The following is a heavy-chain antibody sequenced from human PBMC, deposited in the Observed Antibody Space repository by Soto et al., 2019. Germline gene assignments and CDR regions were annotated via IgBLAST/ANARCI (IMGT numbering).Heavy chain of an antibody. CDR3: ARDYSPSEDNCNDAYNWIDP. D-gene: IGHD1-20*01. CDR2: INPKTGGT. V-gene: IGHV1-2*02. J-gene: IGHJ5*02. Sequence: QVQLVQSGAEVKRPGTSVKVSCKASGYTFTAYYMHWVRQAPGQGLEWLGWINPKTGGTNYAQEFQGRVRMTRDTSIGTANVELSSLGPDDTAVYYCARDYSPSEDNCNDAYNWIDPWGQGTPVTVSS. CDR1: GYTFTAYY.